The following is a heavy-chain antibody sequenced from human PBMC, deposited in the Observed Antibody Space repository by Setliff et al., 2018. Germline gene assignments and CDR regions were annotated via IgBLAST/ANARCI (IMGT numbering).Heavy chain of an antibody. V-gene: IGHV1-3*01. CDR3: ARDDLTIKNYNFWSGPRDV. CDR2: INAGNGDT. Sequence: ASVKVSCKASGYTFTNYAIHWVRQAPGQRLEWMGWINAGNGDTKYSQDFQGRVTITRDASASTAYMELRSLRSDDTAVYYCARDDLTIKNYNFWSGPRDVWGKGTTVTVSS. CDR1: GYTFTNYA. J-gene: IGHJ6*04. D-gene: IGHD3-3*01.